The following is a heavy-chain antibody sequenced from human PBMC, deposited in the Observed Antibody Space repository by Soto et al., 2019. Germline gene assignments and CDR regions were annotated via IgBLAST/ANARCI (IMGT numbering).Heavy chain of an antibody. CDR3: ARDSPMGGSYDS. V-gene: IGHV4-4*02. CDR1: GGSISSSNW. J-gene: IGHJ5*01. Sequence: QVPLQESGPGLVKPSGTLSLTCAVSGGSISSSNWWSWVRQPPGKGLEWIGEIYHSGSTNYNPSRKSRGTISVDKSKNQFALKMSSVTAADTAVYYCARDSPMGGSYDSWGQGTLVTVSS. CDR2: IYHSGST. D-gene: IGHD1-26*01.